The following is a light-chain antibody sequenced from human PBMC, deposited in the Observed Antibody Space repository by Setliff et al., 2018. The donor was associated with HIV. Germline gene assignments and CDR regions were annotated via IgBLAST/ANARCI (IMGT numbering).Light chain of an antibody. CDR1: SSNIGNNY. Sequence: SVLTQPPSVSAAPGQKVTISCSGSSSNIGNNYVSWYQQVPGTAPKLLIFEDKKRPSGVPDRFSVSKSGTSTTLGITGLQTGDEADYYCETFDSSLRAPVFGGGTKGTVL. CDR3: ETFDSSLRAPV. CDR2: EDK. J-gene: IGLJ3*02. V-gene: IGLV1-51*02.